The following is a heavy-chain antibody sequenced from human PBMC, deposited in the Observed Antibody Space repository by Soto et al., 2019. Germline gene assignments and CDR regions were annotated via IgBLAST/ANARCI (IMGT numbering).Heavy chain of an antibody. D-gene: IGHD3-22*01. J-gene: IGHJ6*02. CDR1: GYTFTRNG. CDR3: VKDRDSNTWPSRDV. Sequence: VSWKTSGYTFTRNGISWVLQAPGQGLEWMGWISPNSGNTKYAQKLQGRVIMTTDTSTSTAYMELRSLRSDDTAVYYCVKDRDSNTWPSRDVWGPGTTVTVS. V-gene: IGHV1-18*01. CDR2: ISPNSGNT.